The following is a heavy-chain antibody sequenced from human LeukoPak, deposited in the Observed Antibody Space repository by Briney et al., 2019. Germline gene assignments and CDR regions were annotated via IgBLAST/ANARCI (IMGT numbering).Heavy chain of an antibody. Sequence: GESLKISCKGPGYTFTNYWIGWVRQMPGKGLEWMGIIYPGDSDTRYSPSFQGQVTISADKSISTAYLQWSSLKASDTAMYYCARHQTLAYCGGDCHSPDYNWFDPWGQGTLVTVSS. D-gene: IGHD2-21*02. CDR1: GYTFTNYW. CDR3: ARHQTLAYCGGDCHSPDYNWFDP. V-gene: IGHV5-51*01. J-gene: IGHJ5*02. CDR2: IYPGDSDT.